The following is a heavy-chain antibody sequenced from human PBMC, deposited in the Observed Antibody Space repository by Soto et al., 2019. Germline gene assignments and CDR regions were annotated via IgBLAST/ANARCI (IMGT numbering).Heavy chain of an antibody. CDR3: ARRGSGGIAVAGTSFDY. J-gene: IGHJ4*02. CDR1: GGSISSSSYY. CDR2: IYYSGST. D-gene: IGHD6-19*01. V-gene: IGHV4-39*01. Sequence: QLQLQESGPGLVKPSETLSLTCTVSGGSISSSSYYWGWIRQPPGKGLEWIGIIYYSGSTYYSPSLKSRVTISVDTSKNQFSLKLSSVTAADTAVYYCARRGSGGIAVAGTSFDYWGQGTLVTVSS.